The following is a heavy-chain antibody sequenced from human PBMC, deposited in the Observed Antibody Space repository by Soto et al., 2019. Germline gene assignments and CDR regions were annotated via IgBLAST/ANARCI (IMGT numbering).Heavy chain of an antibody. CDR2: VFFTGST. CDR1: GGSIRNYY. D-gene: IGHD4-17*01. Sequence: QVQLRESGPGLLRPSETLSLTCTVYGGSIRNYYLTWIRQSPGKGLEWIGHVFFTGSTKYSPSLERRVTISVDTSQNQLSLSLTSVTTADTAVYYCAIEDGDFVYVHWGQGTLVTVSS. CDR3: AIEDGDFVYVH. V-gene: IGHV4-59*01. J-gene: IGHJ4*02.